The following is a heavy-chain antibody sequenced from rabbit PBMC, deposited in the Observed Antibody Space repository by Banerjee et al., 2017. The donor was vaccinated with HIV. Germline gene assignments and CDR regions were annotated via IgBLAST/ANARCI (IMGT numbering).Heavy chain of an antibody. Sequence: QSLQESGGGLFQPGGSLALTCKASGFSLSNNYVMCWVRQAPGKGLEWIGCINTSSGNIVYASWAKGRFTISKTSSTVDLKMTSLTVADTATYFCARGGGGYAGYGHGDDAFDPWGPGTLVTVS. CDR1: GFSLSNNYV. D-gene: IGHD7-1*01. CDR3: ARGGGGYAGYGHGDDAFDP. V-gene: IGHV1S40*01. CDR2: INTSSGNI. J-gene: IGHJ2*01.